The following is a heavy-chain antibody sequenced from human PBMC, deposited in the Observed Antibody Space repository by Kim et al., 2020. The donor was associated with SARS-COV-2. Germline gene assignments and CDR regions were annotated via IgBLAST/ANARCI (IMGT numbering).Heavy chain of an antibody. J-gene: IGHJ4*02. D-gene: IGHD1-1*01. CDR1: GDSVSSKSAT. V-gene: IGHV6-1*01. CDR3: VRRSGTTEIFDY. Sequence: SQTLSLTCAISGDSVSSKSATWNWIKQSPSRGLEWLGRTYYRSKWSNDYAESVRSRITINPDTSKNQFSLQLDSVTPEDTAVYYCVRRSGTTEIFDYWGQGALVTVSS. CDR2: TYYRSKWSN.